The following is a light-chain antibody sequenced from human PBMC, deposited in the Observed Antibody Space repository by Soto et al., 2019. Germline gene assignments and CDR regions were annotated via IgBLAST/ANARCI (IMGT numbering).Light chain of an antibody. CDR3: QQSYRTSVT. V-gene: IGKV1-39*01. J-gene: IGKJ1*01. Sequence: DIQMTQSPSSLSASVGDRVSITCRASQNISPYLNWYQQKPGKAPKLLIYATFNLQSGVPSRFSGSESGTDFTLTISSLQPEDFATYYCQQSYRTSVTFGQGTKVDIK. CDR2: ATF. CDR1: QNISPY.